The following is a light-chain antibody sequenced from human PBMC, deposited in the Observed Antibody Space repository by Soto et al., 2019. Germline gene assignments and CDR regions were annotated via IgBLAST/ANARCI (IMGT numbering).Light chain of an antibody. V-gene: IGLV2-23*02. Sequence: QSVLTQPASVSGSPGQSITISCSGSRSDIGSYNNVAWYQKHPGKAPRVMIFGVTKRPSGISDRFFGSKSGSTASLTISSLQAEDEADYFCFSYAGNSIGVFGGGTKLTVL. CDR2: GVT. J-gene: IGLJ3*02. CDR1: RSDIGSYNN. CDR3: FSYAGNSIGV.